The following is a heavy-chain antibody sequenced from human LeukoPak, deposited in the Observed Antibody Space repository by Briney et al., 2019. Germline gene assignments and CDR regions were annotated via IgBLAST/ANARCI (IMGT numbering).Heavy chain of an antibody. Sequence: GGSLRLSCAASGFTFSSYAMHWVRQAPGKGLEWVAVISDDGKNKNYADSVKGRFTISRDNSKNTLFLQMNSLRPEDTAVYYCAKGGVGAAAGVNGFDIWGQGTMVTVSS. CDR3: AKGGVGAAAGVNGFDI. V-gene: IGHV3-30*04. CDR2: ISDDGKNK. J-gene: IGHJ3*02. D-gene: IGHD2-2*01. CDR1: GFTFSSYA.